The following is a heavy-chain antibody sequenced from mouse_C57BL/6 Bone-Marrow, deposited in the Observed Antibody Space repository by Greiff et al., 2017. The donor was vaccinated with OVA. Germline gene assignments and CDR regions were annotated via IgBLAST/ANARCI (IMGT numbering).Heavy chain of an antibody. CDR2: ILTGSGST. D-gene: IGHD4-1*01. CDR1: GYTFTGYW. V-gene: IGHV1-9*01. J-gene: IGHJ2*01. CDR3: ARSLTGTNFDD. Sequence: QVQLQQSGAELMKPGASVKLSCKASGYTFTGYWIEWVKQRPGHGLEWIGEILTGSGSTTSHEKFKGNATFTTDTTSNTAYMQHSNQTTDDSAISYCARSLTGTNFDDWGQGATLTASS.